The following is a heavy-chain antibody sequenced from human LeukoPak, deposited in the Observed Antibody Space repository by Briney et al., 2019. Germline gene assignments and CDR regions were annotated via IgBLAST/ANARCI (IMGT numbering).Heavy chain of an antibody. V-gene: IGHV3-74*03. Sequence: GGSLRLSCAASAFTFSSFWMHWVRQAPGKGLVWVSRIYVDGRSTTYADSVKGRFTISRDNAKNTLYLQMNSLRAEDAAVYYCVRDPYDILTGPYFDYWGQGTLVTVSS. D-gene: IGHD3-9*01. CDR2: IYVDGRST. J-gene: IGHJ4*02. CDR3: VRDPYDILTGPYFDY. CDR1: AFTFSSFW.